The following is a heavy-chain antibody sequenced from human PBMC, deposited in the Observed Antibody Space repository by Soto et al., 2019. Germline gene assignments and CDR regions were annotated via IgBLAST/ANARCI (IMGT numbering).Heavy chain of an antibody. CDR1: GFTVSNNY. Sequence: EVQLVESGGGLIQPGGSLRLSCAASGFTVSNNYMSWVRQSPEKGLEWVSLIYSGGNTYYADSVKGRFSISRDNSKNTVYLQMNTLRAEDTAVYYCAGGHNGDYVWGQGTLVTVSS. D-gene: IGHD4-17*01. CDR3: AGGHNGDYV. CDR2: IYSGGNT. V-gene: IGHV3-53*01. J-gene: IGHJ4*02.